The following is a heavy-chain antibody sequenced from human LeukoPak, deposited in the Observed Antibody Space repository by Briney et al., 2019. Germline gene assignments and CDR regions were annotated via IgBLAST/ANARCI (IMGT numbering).Heavy chain of an antibody. CDR1: GFTFSSYG. V-gene: IGHV3-33*01. Sequence: GGSLRLSCAASGFTFSSYGMPWVRQAPGKGLEWVAVIWYDGSNKYYADSVKGRFTISRDNSKNTLYLQMNSLRAEDTAVYYCARDEANRGRPAYYYDSSGCLDYWGQGTLVTVSS. CDR2: IWYDGSNK. J-gene: IGHJ4*02. D-gene: IGHD3-22*01. CDR3: ARDEANRGRPAYYYDSSGCLDY.